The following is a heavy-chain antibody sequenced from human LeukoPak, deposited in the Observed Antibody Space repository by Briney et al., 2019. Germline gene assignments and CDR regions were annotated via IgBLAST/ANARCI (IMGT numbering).Heavy chain of an antibody. CDR2: IYPGDSDT. CDR1: GYTFTNYW. D-gene: IGHD3-9*01. CDR3: ARRGILTGKPFDY. Sequence: GESLKISCKGSGYTFTNYWIGWVRQMPGKGLEFMGIIYPGDSDTRYSPSFQGQVTISVDKSISTAYLQWSSLKASDTAMYYCARRGILTGKPFDYWGQGTLVTVSS. V-gene: IGHV5-51*01. J-gene: IGHJ4*02.